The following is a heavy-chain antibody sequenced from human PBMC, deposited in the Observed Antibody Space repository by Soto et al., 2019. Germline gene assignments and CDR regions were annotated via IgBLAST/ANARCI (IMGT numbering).Heavy chain of an antibody. Sequence: GGSLRLSCAASGFTFSSYGMHWVRQAPGKGLEWVAVISYDGSNKYYADSVKGRFTISRDNSKNTLYLQMNSLRAEDTAVYYCAKSSGCDFWSGPHYYYYGMDVWGQGTTVTVSS. CDR1: GFTFSSYG. CDR2: ISYDGSNK. V-gene: IGHV3-30*18. D-gene: IGHD3-3*01. CDR3: AKSSGCDFWSGPHYYYYGMDV. J-gene: IGHJ6*02.